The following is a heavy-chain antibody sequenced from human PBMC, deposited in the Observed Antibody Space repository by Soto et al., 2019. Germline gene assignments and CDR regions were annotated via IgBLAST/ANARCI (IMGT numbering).Heavy chain of an antibody. Sequence: QITLKESGPTLVKPTQTLTLTCTFSGFSLSTSGVGVGWIRQPPGKALEWLALIYWDGDERYSPSLRTRLTTPKDTSKRQVVLTMTNMDPLDTATYSCSHRSSTSGVFDCWGQGTLVTVSP. CDR3: SHRSSTSGVFDC. D-gene: IGHD2-2*01. CDR2: IYWDGDE. CDR1: GFSLSTSGVG. V-gene: IGHV2-5*02. J-gene: IGHJ4*02.